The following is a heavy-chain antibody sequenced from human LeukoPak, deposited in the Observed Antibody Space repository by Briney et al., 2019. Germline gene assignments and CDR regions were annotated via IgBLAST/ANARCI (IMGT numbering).Heavy chain of an antibody. J-gene: IGHJ3*02. D-gene: IGHD7-27*01. CDR1: GGSISSGGYS. V-gene: IGHV4-61*02. CDR2: IYTSGST. CDR3: ARELTGDAFDI. Sequence: PSQTLSLTCTVSGGSISSGGYSWRWIRQPAGKALEWIGRIYTSGSTNYSPSLKSRVTISVDTSKNQFSLKLSSVTAADTAVYYCARELTGDAFDIWGQGTMVTVSS.